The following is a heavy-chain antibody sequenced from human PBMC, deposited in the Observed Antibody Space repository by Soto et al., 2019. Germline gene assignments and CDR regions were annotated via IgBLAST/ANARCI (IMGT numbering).Heavy chain of an antibody. D-gene: IGHD3-16*01. CDR3: AKDLYYYDFSLDDS. J-gene: IGHJ5*02. CDR1: GFTFSSYA. Sequence: GGSLRLSCAASGFTFSSYAMSWVRQAPGKGLEWVSAISGSGGSTYYADSVKGRFTISRDNSKNTLYLQMNSLRVEDTAVYYCAKDLYYYDFSLDDSWGQGTLVTVSS. CDR2: ISGSGGST. V-gene: IGHV3-23*01.